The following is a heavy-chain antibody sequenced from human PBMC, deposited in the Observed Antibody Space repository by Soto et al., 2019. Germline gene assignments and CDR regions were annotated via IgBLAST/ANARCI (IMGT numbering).Heavy chain of an antibody. V-gene: IGHV1-18*01. D-gene: IGHD6-13*01. CDR3: ARAAAYSSSWYGLDY. Sequence: QVQLVQSGAEVKKPGASVKVSCKASGYTFTSYGISWVRQAPGQGLEWMGWISAYNGNTNYAQKLQGRVPMTTDTSTSTAYIELRSLRSDDTAVYYCARAAAYSSSWYGLDYWGQGTLVTVSS. CDR1: GYTFTSYG. J-gene: IGHJ4*02. CDR2: ISAYNGNT.